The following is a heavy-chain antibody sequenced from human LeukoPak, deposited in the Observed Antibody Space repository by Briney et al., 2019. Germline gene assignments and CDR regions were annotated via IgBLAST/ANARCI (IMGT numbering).Heavy chain of an antibody. J-gene: IGHJ4*02. CDR3: ARDYYYDSSGFDY. CDR2: TYYSGST. CDR1: GFTFSSYA. D-gene: IGHD3-22*01. Sequence: LRLSCAASGFTFSSYAMSWVRQPPGKGLEWIGYTYYSGSTYYNPSLKSRVSISVDTSKNQFSLKLSSVTAADTAVYYCARDYYYDSSGFDYWGQGTLVTVSS. V-gene: IGHV4-30-4*08.